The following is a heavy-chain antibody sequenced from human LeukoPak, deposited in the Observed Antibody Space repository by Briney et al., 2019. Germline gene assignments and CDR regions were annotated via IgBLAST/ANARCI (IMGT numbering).Heavy chain of an antibody. Sequence: GGSLRLSCAASGFSFSSFAMNWVRQAPGKALEWVSSISGSGDNTYFANYVEGRFTMSRDNSKKTIYLQKENMRGEDTAVYYCAKERWDHTRPSWFDSWGRGPLVTVSS. V-gene: IGHV3-23*01. D-gene: IGHD1-14*01. CDR3: AKERWDHTRPSWFDS. J-gene: IGHJ5*01. CDR2: ISGSGDNT. CDR1: GFSFSSFA.